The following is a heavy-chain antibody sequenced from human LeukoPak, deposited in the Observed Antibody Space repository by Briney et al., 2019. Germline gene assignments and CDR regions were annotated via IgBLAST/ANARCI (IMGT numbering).Heavy chain of an antibody. J-gene: IGHJ4*02. CDR1: GFTFSSYT. CDR2: ISIRSNYI. V-gene: IGHV3-21*01. CDR3: ATGRYCSDGTCNERVDY. D-gene: IGHD2-15*01. Sequence: GGSLRLSCAASGFTFSSYTMNWARQAPGRGLEWVSSISIRSNYIYYADSVKGRFTVSRDNAQNSLYLQMNSLRDEDTAVYYCATGRYCSDGTCNERVDYWGQGTLVTVSS.